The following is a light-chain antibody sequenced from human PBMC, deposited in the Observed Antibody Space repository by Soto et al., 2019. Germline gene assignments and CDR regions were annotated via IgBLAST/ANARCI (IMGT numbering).Light chain of an antibody. Sequence: EIVLTQSPATLSLSPGERATLSCRASQSVRNDLVWYHQKPGQAPRVLIYSASNRATGIPARFSGSGSGTDFTLTISSLEPEDFAVYYCQQRTNWPPTFGGGIKVE. CDR2: SAS. V-gene: IGKV3-11*01. CDR3: QQRTNWPPT. J-gene: IGKJ4*01. CDR1: QSVRND.